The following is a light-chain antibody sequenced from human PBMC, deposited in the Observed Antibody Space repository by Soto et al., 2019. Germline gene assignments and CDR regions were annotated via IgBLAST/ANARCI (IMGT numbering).Light chain of an antibody. Sequence: DIQMTQSSSTLSASVGDRVTITFRASQSISSWLAWYQQKPGKAPKLLIYDASSLESGVPSRFSGSGSGTEFTLTISSLQPDDFATYYCQQYNSYRTFGQGTKV. V-gene: IGKV1-5*01. J-gene: IGKJ1*01. CDR1: QSISSW. CDR3: QQYNSYRT. CDR2: DAS.